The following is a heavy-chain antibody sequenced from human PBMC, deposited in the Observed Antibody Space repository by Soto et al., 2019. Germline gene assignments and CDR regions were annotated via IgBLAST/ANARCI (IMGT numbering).Heavy chain of an antibody. D-gene: IGHD2-15*01. CDR2: IKQDGSEK. J-gene: IGHJ4*02. CDR1: GFTFSSYW. CDR3: ARLINPMVVAATSLWYFDY. Sequence: GGSLRLSCAASGFTFSSYWMSWVRQAPGKGLEWVANIKQDGSEKYYVDSVKGRFTISRDNAKNSLYLQMNSLRAEDTAVYYCARLINPMVVAATSLWYFDYWGQGTLVTVSS. V-gene: IGHV3-7*01.